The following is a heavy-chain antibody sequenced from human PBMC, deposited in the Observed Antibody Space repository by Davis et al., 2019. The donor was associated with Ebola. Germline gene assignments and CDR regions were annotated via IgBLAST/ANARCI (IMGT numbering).Heavy chain of an antibody. D-gene: IGHD3-10*01. J-gene: IGHJ3*02. Sequence: ESLKISCAASGFTVSSSYMSWVRQPPGKGLEWIGEISHSGSTNYNPSLKSRVTISVDKSKKQFSLKLTSVTAADTAVYYCARELAASDGDAAFDIWGQGTMVTVSS. CDR1: GFTVSSSYM. CDR2: ISHSGST. CDR3: ARELAASDGDAAFDI. V-gene: IGHV4/OR15-8*01.